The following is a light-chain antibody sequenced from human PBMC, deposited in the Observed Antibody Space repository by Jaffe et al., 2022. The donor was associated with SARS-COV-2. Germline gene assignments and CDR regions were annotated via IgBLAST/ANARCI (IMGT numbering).Light chain of an antibody. CDR1: QDINNY. CDR3: QQFKSYPFT. J-gene: IGKJ3*01. CDR2: AVS. Sequence: DIQMTQSPSSLSASVGDRVTITCRASQDINNYLAWFQQKPGKAPKSLIYAVSSLQSGVPSKFSASGSGTDFSLTISSLQPEDFATYYCQQFKSYPFTFGPGTKVDVK. V-gene: IGKV1-16*02.